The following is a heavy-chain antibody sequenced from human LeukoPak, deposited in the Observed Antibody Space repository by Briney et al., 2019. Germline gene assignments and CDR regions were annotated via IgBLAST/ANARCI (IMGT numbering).Heavy chain of an antibody. J-gene: IGHJ3*02. D-gene: IGHD2-21*02. V-gene: IGHV3-21*01. CDR3: ASRNQYCGGDCFWAFDI. Sequence: GGSLRLSCGASGXTFSRYSVNWVRQAPGKGREWVSSISSSGSYIYYADSVKGRFTISRDNAKNSLYLQMNSLRAEDTAVYYCASRNQYCGGDCFWAFDIWGQGTMVTVSS. CDR2: ISSSGSYI. CDR1: GXTFSRYS.